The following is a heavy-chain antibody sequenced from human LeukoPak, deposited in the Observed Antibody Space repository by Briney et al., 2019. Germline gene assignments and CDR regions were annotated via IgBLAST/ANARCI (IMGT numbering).Heavy chain of an antibody. V-gene: IGHV4-31*03. Sequence: PSETLSLTCTVSGGSISSGCDYWSWIRQHPGKGLEWIGYSYYTGSTFYNPSLKSRVTISVDASRNQFSLKLTSVTAADTAVYYCARERYCTTTSYYNGGWFDSWGQGTLVTVSS. D-gene: IGHD2-2*02. CDR3: ARERYCTTTSYYNGGWFDS. CDR2: SYYTGST. CDR1: GGSISSGCDY. J-gene: IGHJ5*01.